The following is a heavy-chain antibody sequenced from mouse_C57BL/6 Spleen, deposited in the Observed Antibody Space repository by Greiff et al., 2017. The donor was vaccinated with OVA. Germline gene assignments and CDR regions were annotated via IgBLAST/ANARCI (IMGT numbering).Heavy chain of an antibody. V-gene: IGHV5-16*01. CDR2: INYDGSST. CDR3: TRKGDDYAMDY. CDR1: GFTFSDYY. J-gene: IGHJ4*01. Sequence: EVKLVESEGGLVQPGSSMKLSCTASGFTFSDYYMAWVRQVPEKGLEWVANINYDGSSTYYLDSLKSRFIISRDNAQNILYLQMSSLKSEDTATYYCTRKGDDYAMDYWGQGTSVTVSS. D-gene: IGHD2-13*01.